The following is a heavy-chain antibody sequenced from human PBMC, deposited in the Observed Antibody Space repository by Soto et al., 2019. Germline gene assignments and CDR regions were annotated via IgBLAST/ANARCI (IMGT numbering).Heavy chain of an antibody. CDR2: IYYSGST. V-gene: IGHV4-39*01. D-gene: IGHD1-26*01. J-gene: IGHJ4*02. CDR1: GGSISSSSYY. CDR3: ARTSGSYHLGPFDY. Sequence: SETLSLTCTVSGGSISSSSYYWGWIRQPPGKGLEWIGSIYYSGSTYYNPSLKSRVTISVDTSKNQFSLKLSSVTAADTAVYYCARTSGSYHLGPFDYWGQGTLVTVSS.